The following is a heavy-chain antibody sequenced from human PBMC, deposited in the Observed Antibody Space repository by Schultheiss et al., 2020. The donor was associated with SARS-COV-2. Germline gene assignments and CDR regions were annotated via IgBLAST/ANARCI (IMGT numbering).Heavy chain of an antibody. Sequence: SETLSLTCTVSGGSISSYYWSWIRQPPGKGLEWIGYIYYSGSTNYNPSLKSRVTISVDTSKNQFSLKLSSVTAADTAVYYCARRLASGVWFDPWGQGTLVTVSS. D-gene: IGHD3-10*01. J-gene: IGHJ5*02. CDR3: ARRLASGVWFDP. V-gene: IGHV4-59*12. CDR1: GGSISSYY. CDR2: IYYSGST.